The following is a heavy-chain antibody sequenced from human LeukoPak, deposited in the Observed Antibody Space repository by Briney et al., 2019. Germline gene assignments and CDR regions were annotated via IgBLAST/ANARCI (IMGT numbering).Heavy chain of an antibody. D-gene: IGHD2-15*01. Sequence: GGSLRLSCAASGFTFSNYGMQWVRQAPGKGLEWVAVIWADGSNQYYADSVKGRFTISRDISKNTLYLQMNSLRAEDTAVYYCARDPHYCSGGSCYSLGFDPWGQGTLVTVS. CDR1: GFTFSNYG. CDR2: IWADGSNQ. CDR3: ARDPHYCSGGSCYSLGFDP. V-gene: IGHV3-33*01. J-gene: IGHJ5*02.